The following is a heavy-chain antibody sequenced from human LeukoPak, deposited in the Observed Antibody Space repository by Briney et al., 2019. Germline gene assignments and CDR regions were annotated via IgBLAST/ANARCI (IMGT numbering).Heavy chain of an antibody. D-gene: IGHD6-13*01. CDR3: ASISAAAGTYFDY. V-gene: IGHV4-30-2*01. CDR1: GGSISSGGYS. J-gene: IGHJ4*02. Sequence: SETLSLTCAVSGGSISSGGYSWSWIRQPPGKGLEWIGYIYHSGSTYYNPSLKSRVTISVDRSKNQFSLKLSPVTAADTAVYYCASISAAAGTYFDYWGQGTLVTVSS. CDR2: IYHSGST.